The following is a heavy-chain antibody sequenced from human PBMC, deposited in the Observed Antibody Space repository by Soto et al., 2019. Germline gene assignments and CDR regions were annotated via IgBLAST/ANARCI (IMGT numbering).Heavy chain of an antibody. CDR2: IYYTGST. Sequence: SETLSLTCTVSSGSISSSYYYWGWIRQPPGKGLEWIGAIYYTGSTYYNPPLQSRVTISVDTSKNQFSLKMSSVTAADTAVYFCARQAGAFGYYMEVWGKGATVTVSS. J-gene: IGHJ6*03. V-gene: IGHV4-39*01. CDR1: SGSISSSYYY. CDR3: ARQAGAFGYYMEV. D-gene: IGHD3-16*01.